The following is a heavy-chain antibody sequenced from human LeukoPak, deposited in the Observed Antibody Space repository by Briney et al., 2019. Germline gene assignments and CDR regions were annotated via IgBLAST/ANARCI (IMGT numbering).Heavy chain of an antibody. CDR2: IYYSGST. V-gene: IGHV4-39*07. D-gene: IGHD4-17*01. J-gene: IGHJ6*03. CDR3: ARGGGGYGESKVDKLYYYYYMDV. Sequence: PSETLSLTCTVSGGSISSSSYYWGWIRQPPGKGLEWIGSIYYSGSTYYNPSLKSRVTISVDTSKNQFSLKLSSVTAADTAVYYCARGGGGYGESKVDKLYYYYYMDVWGKGTTVTVSS. CDR1: GGSISSSSYY.